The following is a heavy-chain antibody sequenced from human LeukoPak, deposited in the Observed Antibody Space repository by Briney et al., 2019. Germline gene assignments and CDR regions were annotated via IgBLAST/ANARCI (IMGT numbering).Heavy chain of an antibody. CDR1: GYIFTGYY. CDR3: ARDYFNFLVVPNWFDP. CDR2: INPNSGDT. J-gene: IGHJ5*02. Sequence: ASVKVSCKASGYIFTGYYMHWVRQAPGQGLEWMGWINPNSGDTNYAQKFQGRVTMTRDTSISTAYMELSRLRSDDTAVYYCARDYFNFLVVPNWFDPWGQGTLVTVSS. V-gene: IGHV1-2*02. D-gene: IGHD3-10*01.